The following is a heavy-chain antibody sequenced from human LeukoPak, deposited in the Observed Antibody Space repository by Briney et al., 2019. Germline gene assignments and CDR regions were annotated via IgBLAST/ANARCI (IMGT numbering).Heavy chain of an antibody. CDR2: IYSGGST. CDR1: GFTVSSNY. Sequence: GGSLRLSCAASGFTVSSNYTSWVRQAPGKGLEWVSVIYSGGSTYYADSVKGRFTISRDNSKSTLYLQMNSLRAEDTAVYYCARVAAEYCSGGSCYSIINYYYYMDVWGKGTTVTVSS. CDR3: ARVAAEYCSGGSCYSIINYYYYMDV. V-gene: IGHV3-53*01. D-gene: IGHD2-15*01. J-gene: IGHJ6*03.